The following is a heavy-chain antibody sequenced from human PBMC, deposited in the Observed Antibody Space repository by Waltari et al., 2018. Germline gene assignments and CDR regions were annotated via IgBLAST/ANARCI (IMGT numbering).Heavy chain of an antibody. CDR3: ARGLESYNWFDP. J-gene: IGHJ5*02. CDR1: GGSFSGYG. CDR2: RDPNGRT. Sequence: QVRLEQWGAGQLKSSEILSLTCAVYGGSFSGYGWKWISQSPGKGLEWIVERDPNGRTKYNTSLESRTIISLDTYKNQFSLTLSAVTAADTSLYYCARGLESYNWFDPWGQGTLVTVSS. D-gene: IGHD1-1*01. V-gene: IGHV4-34*01.